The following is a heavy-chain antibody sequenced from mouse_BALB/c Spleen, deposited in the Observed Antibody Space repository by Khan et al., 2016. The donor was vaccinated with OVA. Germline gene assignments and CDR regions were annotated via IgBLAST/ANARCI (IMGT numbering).Heavy chain of an antibody. J-gene: IGHJ3*01. D-gene: IGHD4-1*01. V-gene: IGHV1S136*01. CDR3: AREASSWDFSFPY. CDR2: INPDNAGT. Sequence: VQLQQSGPELVEPGASVKMSCKTSGYTFTNYVLHWVKQRPGQGLEWIAYINPDNAGTRYNEIFRGKATLTSDISSTTAYLELSSPTSEDSAVYCGAREASSWDFSFPYWGQGTLVTVSA. CDR1: GYTFTNYV.